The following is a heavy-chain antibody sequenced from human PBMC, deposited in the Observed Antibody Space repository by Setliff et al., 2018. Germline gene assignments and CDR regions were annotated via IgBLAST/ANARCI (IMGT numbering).Heavy chain of an antibody. J-gene: IGHJ5*02. CDR2: IYYTGNT. CDR3: ARVVPLGGTDR. Sequence: PSETLSLTCTVSGGSISSSSYYWGWIRQPPGKGLEWIGTIYYTGNTYYNPSLKSRVTISVDTSKNQFSLNLSSVTAADTAIYYCARVVPLGGTDRWGQGTLVTGS. V-gene: IGHV4-39*07. D-gene: IGHD1-1*01. CDR1: GGSISSSSYY.